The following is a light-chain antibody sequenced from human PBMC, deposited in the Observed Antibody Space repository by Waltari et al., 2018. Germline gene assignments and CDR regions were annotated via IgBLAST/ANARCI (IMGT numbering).Light chain of an antibody. V-gene: IGLV2-11*01. CDR3: CSFAGSYTYV. J-gene: IGLJ1*01. Sequence: QSALTQPRSVSGPPGQSVTISCTGASRDVGGYQYVSWFQQHPGKVPKLLIYDVSERPSNVPDRFSGSKSDNTASLTISGLHTEGESDYYCCSFAGSYTYVFGTGTRVTVL. CDR1: SRDVGGYQY. CDR2: DVS.